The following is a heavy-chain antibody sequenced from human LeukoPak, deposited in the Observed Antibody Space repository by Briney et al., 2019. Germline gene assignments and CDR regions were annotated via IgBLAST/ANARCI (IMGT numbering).Heavy chain of an antibody. CDR2: ISYDGSNK. CDR3: ARHYDSTAYSLDY. J-gene: IGHJ4*02. CDR1: GFTFSSYG. D-gene: IGHD3-22*01. Sequence: GGSLRLSCAASGFTFSSYGMHWVRQAPGKGLEWVAVISYDGSNKYYADSVKGRFTISRDNAKESLFLQMNSLRAEDTAVYYCARHYDSTAYSLDYWGQGTLVTVSS. V-gene: IGHV3-30*03.